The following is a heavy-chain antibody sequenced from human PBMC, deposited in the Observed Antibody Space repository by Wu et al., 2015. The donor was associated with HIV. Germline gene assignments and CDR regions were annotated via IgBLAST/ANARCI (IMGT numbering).Heavy chain of an antibody. CDR2: INPNSGGT. D-gene: IGHD3-10*01. J-gene: IGHJ4*02. V-gene: IGHV1-2*02. CDR3: ARDIFGSVLLWFGELLGLLDY. CDR1: GYTFTGYY. Sequence: QVQLVQSGAEVKKPGASVKVSCKASGYTFTGYYMHWVRQAPGQGLEWMGWINPNSGGTNYAQKFQGRVTMTRDTSISTAYMELSRLRSDDTAVYYCARDIFGSVLLWFGELLGLLDYWGQGTLVTVSS.